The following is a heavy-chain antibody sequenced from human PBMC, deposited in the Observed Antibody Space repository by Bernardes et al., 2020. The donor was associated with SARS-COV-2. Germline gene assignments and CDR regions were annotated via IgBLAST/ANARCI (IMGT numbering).Heavy chain of an antibody. D-gene: IGHD1-1*01. V-gene: IGHV4-34*01. CDR1: GDSFSGYF. CDR3: ARKTGTVDY. CDR2: INAGGST. J-gene: IGHJ4*02. Sequence: SETLSLTCAVYGDSFSGYFWSWIRLPPGTGQEWIGEINAGGSTNYSPSLKSRVTVTVDTSKNQFSLKLRSGTAADTAVYYCARKTGTVDYWGQGTRVTVSS.